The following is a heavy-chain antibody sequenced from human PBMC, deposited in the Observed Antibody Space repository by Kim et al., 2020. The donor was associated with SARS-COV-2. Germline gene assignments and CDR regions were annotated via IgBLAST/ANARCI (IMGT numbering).Heavy chain of an antibody. CDR3: ASYGRGHNFDY. CDR1: GFTFSSYG. Sequence: GGSLRLSCAASGFTFSSYGMHWVRQAPGKGLEWVAVIWYDGSNKYYADSVKGRFTISRDNSKNTLYLQMNSLRAEDTAVYYCASYGRGHNFDYWGQGTLVTVSS. J-gene: IGHJ4*02. V-gene: IGHV3-33*01. CDR2: IWYDGSNK. D-gene: IGHD4-17*01.